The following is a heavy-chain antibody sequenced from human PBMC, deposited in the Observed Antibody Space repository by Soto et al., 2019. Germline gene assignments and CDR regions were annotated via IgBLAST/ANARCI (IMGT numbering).Heavy chain of an antibody. Sequence: ASAPLSLPCTVSGGSISSGDYYWSWIRQPPGKGLEWIGYIYYSGSTYYNPSLKSRVTISVDTSKNQFSLKLSSVTAADTAVYYCARVRGKWQQLVDYWGQGTLVTVSP. CDR1: GGSISSGDYY. J-gene: IGHJ4*02. CDR2: IYYSGST. V-gene: IGHV4-30-4*01. CDR3: ARVRGKWQQLVDY. D-gene: IGHD6-13*01.